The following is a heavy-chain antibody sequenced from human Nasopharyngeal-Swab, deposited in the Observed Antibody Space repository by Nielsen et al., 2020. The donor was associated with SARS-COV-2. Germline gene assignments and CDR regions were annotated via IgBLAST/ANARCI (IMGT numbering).Heavy chain of an antibody. CDR1: GGSVSRGRYY. J-gene: IGHJ6*02. D-gene: IGHD3-10*01. V-gene: IGHV4-61*01. CDR2: IYYSGST. Sequence: SETLSLPCTVSGGSVSRGRYYWSWILQPPGKGLEWIGYIYYSGSTNYNPSLKSRVTISVDTSKNQFSLKLSSVTAADTAVYYCARDHYGSGSPSMDVWGQGTTVTVSS. CDR3: ARDHYGSGSPSMDV.